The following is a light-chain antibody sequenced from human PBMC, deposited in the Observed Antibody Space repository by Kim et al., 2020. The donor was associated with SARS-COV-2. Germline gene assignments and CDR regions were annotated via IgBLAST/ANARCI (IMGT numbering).Light chain of an antibody. Sequence: QSITISCTGTSSNVGNYNLVSWYQQYPGKAPKLMIYEVNRRPSGVSNRFSGSKSGNTASLTISGLQAEDEADYYCCSYAGSSNLVFGGGTKLTVL. CDR2: EVN. CDR3: CSYAGSSNLV. CDR1: SSNVGNYNL. V-gene: IGLV2-23*02. J-gene: IGLJ3*02.